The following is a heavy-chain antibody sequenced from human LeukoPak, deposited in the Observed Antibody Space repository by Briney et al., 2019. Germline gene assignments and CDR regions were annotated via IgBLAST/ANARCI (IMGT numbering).Heavy chain of an antibody. J-gene: IGHJ3*02. CDR2: ISAYNGNT. CDR1: GYTFTSYG. CDR3: ARAHYDFWSGGLDI. V-gene: IGHV1-18*01. Sequence: GASVKVSCKASGYTFTSYGISWVRQAPGQGLEWMGWISAYNGNTNYAQKLQGRVTMTTDTSTRTAYMELRSLRSDDTAVYYCARAHYDFWSGGLDIWGQGTMVTVSS. D-gene: IGHD3-3*01.